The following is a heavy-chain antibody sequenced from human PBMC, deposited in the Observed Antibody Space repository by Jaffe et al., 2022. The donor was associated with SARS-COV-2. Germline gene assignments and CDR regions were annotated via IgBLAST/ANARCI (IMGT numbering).Heavy chain of an antibody. V-gene: IGHV1-3*01. Sequence: QVQLVQSGAEVKKPGASVKVSCKASGYTFTSYAMHWVRQAPGQRLEWMGWINAGNGNTKYSQKFQGRVTITRDTSASTAYMELSSLRSEDTAVYYCARGDTGVGATLTLDYWGQGTLVTVSS. D-gene: IGHD1-26*01. J-gene: IGHJ4*02. CDR3: ARGDTGVGATLTLDY. CDR2: INAGNGNT. CDR1: GYTFTSYA.